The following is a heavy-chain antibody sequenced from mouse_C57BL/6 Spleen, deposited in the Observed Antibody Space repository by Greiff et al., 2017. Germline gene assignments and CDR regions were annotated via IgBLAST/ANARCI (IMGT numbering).Heavy chain of an antibody. CDR2: IDPNSGGT. D-gene: IGHD2-10*01. J-gene: IGHJ4*01. V-gene: IGHV1-72*01. CDR1: GYTFTSYW. CDR3: ASPYYGNFLYAMDY. Sequence: VQLQQPGAELVKPGASVKLSCKASGYTFTSYWMHWVKQRPGRGLEWIGRIDPNSGGTKYNEKFKSKATLTVDKPSSTAYMQLSSLTSEDSAVYYCASPYYGNFLYAMDYWGQGTSVTVSS.